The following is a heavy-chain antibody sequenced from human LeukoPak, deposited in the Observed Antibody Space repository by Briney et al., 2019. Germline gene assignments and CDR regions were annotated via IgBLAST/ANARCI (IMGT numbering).Heavy chain of an antibody. CDR2: INQDGSEK. V-gene: IGHV3-7*01. D-gene: IGHD6-13*01. Sequence: GGSLRLSCAASGFTFSSYSMSWVRQAPGKGLDWVANINQDGSEKYYVDSVKGRFTISRDNAKNSLYLQMNSLRAEDTAVYYCARDRVWTVLYWGQGTLVTVS. CDR3: ARDRVWTVLY. CDR1: GFTFSSYS. J-gene: IGHJ4*02.